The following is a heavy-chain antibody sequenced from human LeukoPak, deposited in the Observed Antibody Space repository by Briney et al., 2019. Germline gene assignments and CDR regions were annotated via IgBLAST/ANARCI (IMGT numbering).Heavy chain of an antibody. CDR1: GFTFSSYA. CDR2: ISSNGGST. CDR3: VKDLGVAGTVAFDI. V-gene: IGHV3-64D*06. Sequence: GGSLRLSCSASGFTFSSYAMHWVRQAPGKGLEYVSAISSNGGSTYNADSVKGRFTISRDNSKNTLYLQMSSLRAEDTAVYYCVKDLGVAGTVAFDIWGQGTMVTVSS. J-gene: IGHJ3*02. D-gene: IGHD6-19*01.